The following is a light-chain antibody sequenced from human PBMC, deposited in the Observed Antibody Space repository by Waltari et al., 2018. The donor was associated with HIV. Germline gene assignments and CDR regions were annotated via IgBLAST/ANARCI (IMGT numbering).Light chain of an antibody. V-gene: IGKV4-1*01. Sequence: DIVMTQSPDSLPVSLGERATINCTSSRSILYSSDNRNYLAWYQQKPRQPPKLLISWASTRESGVPDRLSGSGSGTAFTLTITRLQAEDVAVYHCQQYFRIPPTFGGGTKVEIK. CDR1: RSILYSSDNRNY. CDR3: QQYFRIPPT. CDR2: WAS. J-gene: IGKJ4*01.